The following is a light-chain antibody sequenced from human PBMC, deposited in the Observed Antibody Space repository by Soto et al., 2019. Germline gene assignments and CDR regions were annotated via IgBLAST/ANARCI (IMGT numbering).Light chain of an antibody. CDR3: QQYYSTPFT. J-gene: IGKJ3*01. Sequence: DIVMTQSPDSLAVSLGERATINCKSSQSVLDSSYNKSYFGWYQQKPGQPPKLLIYWASTRESGVPDRFSGSGSGTDFTLTISSLQAEDVAVYYCQQYYSTPFTFGPGTKVDLK. CDR1: QSVLDSSYNKSY. V-gene: IGKV4-1*01. CDR2: WAS.